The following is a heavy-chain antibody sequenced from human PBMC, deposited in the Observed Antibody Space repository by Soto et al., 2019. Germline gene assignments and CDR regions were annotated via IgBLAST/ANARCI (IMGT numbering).Heavy chain of an antibody. CDR2: IIPIFGTA. CDR1: GGTFSSYA. V-gene: IGHV1-69*01. Sequence: QVQLVQSGAEVKKPGSSVKVSCKASGGTFSSYAISWVRQAPGQGLEWMGGIIPIFGTANYAQKFQGRVTITADESTSTAYMELSSLRSEDTAVYYCARRALITMIVVVEDAFDIWGQGTMVTVSS. CDR3: ARRALITMIVVVEDAFDI. J-gene: IGHJ3*02. D-gene: IGHD3-22*01.